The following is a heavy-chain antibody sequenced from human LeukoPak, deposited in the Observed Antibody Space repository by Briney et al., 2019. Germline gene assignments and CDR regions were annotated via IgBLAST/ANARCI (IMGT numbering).Heavy chain of an antibody. D-gene: IGHD4-23*01. CDR3: ARGVVGNYGGNDAFDI. CDR2: IYHSGST. J-gene: IGHJ3*02. Sequence: PSETLSLTCTVSGYSISSGYYWGWIRQPPGKGLEWIGSIYHSGSTFYNPSLKSRVTISVDTSKNQFSLKLSSVTAADTAVYYCARGVVGNYGGNDAFDIWGQGTMVTVSS. CDR1: GYSISSGYY. V-gene: IGHV4-38-2*02.